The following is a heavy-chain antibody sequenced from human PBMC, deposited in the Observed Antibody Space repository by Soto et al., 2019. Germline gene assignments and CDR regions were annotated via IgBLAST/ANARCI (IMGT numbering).Heavy chain of an antibody. J-gene: IGHJ5*02. CDR1: GFAFSTYD. D-gene: IGHD3-10*01. V-gene: IGHV3-13*01. CDR3: ARQATYWRSGGGWFDP. CDR2: IGTLADT. Sequence: GGSLRLSCSASGFAFSTYDMHWVRQAPGKGLEWVSAIGTLADTFYVDSVKGRFTISRDNAKSSLYLQMNSLTAGDTAVYYCARQATYWRSGGGWFDPWGQGT.